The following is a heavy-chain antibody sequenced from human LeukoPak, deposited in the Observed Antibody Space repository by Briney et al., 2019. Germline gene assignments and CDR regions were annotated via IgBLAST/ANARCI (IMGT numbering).Heavy chain of an antibody. V-gene: IGHV1-3*01. Sequence: ASVKVSCKASGYTFTSYAMHWVRQAPGQRLEWMGWINAGNGNTKYSRKFQGRVTITRDTSASTAYMELSSLRSEDTAVYYCARENGDYLLDYRGQGTLVTVSS. D-gene: IGHD4-17*01. J-gene: IGHJ4*02. CDR1: GYTFTSYA. CDR3: ARENGDYLLDY. CDR2: INAGNGNT.